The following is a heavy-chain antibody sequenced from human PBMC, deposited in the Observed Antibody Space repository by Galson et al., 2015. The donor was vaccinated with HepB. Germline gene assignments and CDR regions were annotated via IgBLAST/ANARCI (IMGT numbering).Heavy chain of an antibody. Sequence: SLRLSCAASGFTFSSYAMNWVRQAPGKGLEWVSDISSSGGSTYYADSVKGRFTISRDNSQNTLYLQMNNLRAEDTAVYYCAKANYSDVWGQGTLVIASS. J-gene: IGHJ4*02. V-gene: IGHV3-23*01. CDR1: GFTFSSYA. D-gene: IGHD4/OR15-4a*01. CDR2: ISSSGGST. CDR3: AKANYSDV.